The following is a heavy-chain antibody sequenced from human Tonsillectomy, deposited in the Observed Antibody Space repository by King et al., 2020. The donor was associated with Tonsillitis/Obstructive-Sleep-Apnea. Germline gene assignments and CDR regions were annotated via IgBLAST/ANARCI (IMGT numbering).Heavy chain of an antibody. CDR1: SGSISSGGYY. CDR2: IYYSGST. J-gene: IGHJ6*03. D-gene: IGHD4-17*01. CDR3: SRTTNDYYYMDV. V-gene: IGHV4-31*03. Sequence: VQLQESGPGLVKPSQTLSLTCTVSSGSISSGGYYWSWIRQHPGKGLEWIGYIYYSGSTYYNPSLKSRVTISVDTSKNQFSLELSSVTAADTAVYYCSRTTNDYYYMDVWGKGTTVTVSS.